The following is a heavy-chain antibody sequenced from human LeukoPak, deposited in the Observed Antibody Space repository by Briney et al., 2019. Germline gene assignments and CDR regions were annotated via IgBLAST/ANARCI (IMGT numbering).Heavy chain of an antibody. CDR3: ARDRVTMVRGVPSGMDV. D-gene: IGHD3-10*01. V-gene: IGHV4-59*01. Sequence: PSETLSLTCTVSGVSISSYCWSWIRQPPGKGLEWIGYIYYSGNTNYNPSFKSRVNVSVHTSKNQFHLTLSSVTAADTAVYYCARDRVTMVRGVPSGMDVWGKGTTVTVSS. CDR2: IYYSGNT. CDR1: GVSISSYC. J-gene: IGHJ6*04.